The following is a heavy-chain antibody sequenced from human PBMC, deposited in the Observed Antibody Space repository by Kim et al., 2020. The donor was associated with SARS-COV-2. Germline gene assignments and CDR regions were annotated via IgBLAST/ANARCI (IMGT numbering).Heavy chain of an antibody. V-gene: IGHV3-7*03. Sequence: CVAAVKGRFTISRDNAKKSLDLQMNTRGVEDTAVYYCARARGVGASGFDYWGQGTLVTVSS. D-gene: IGHD1-26*01. J-gene: IGHJ4*02. CDR3: ARARGVGASGFDY.